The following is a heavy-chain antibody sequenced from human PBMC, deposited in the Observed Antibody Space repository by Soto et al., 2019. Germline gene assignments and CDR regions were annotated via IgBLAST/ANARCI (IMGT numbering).Heavy chain of an antibody. CDR3: ATSKVGYSFGSLFDF. V-gene: IGHV1-69*01. J-gene: IGHJ4*02. D-gene: IGHD5-18*01. CDR1: GGTFSSFV. Sequence: QVQLVQSGAEVKKPGSSVKVSCKASGGTFSSFVISWVRQAPGQGPEWMGGIIPSFNRPNYAQKFQGRVTITADESTTTSYMELSSLRSGDTAVYYCATSKVGYSFGSLFDFWGQGTLVTVSS. CDR2: IIPSFNRP.